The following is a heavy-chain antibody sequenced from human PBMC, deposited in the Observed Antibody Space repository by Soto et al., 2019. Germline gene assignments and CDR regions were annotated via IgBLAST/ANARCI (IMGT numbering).Heavy chain of an antibody. CDR3: AKDAVYGDGLWLAGN. Sequence: EVQLLESGGGLVQPGGSLRLSCAASGFSVSRYAMMWVRQPPGKGQEWVAGMTGSGGDIRYADPVKGRFTISKDNSKNTLYLQMNSLRAEDTAIYYCAKDAVYGDGLWLAGNWGRGTLVTVSS. CDR2: MTGSGGDI. CDR1: GFSVSRYA. J-gene: IGHJ4*02. D-gene: IGHD2-21*02. V-gene: IGHV3-23*01.